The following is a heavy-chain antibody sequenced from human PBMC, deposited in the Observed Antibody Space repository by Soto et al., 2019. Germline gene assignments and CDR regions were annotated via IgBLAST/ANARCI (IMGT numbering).Heavy chain of an antibody. CDR2: INAGNGNT. CDR1: GYTFTSYA. Sequence: QVQLVQSGAEVKKPGASVKVSCKASGYTFTSYAMHWVRQAPGQRLEWMGWINAGNGNTKYSQKFQGRVTITRDTSASTAYMKLSSLRSEDTAVYYCAKIGGSHGGFAYWGKGTLVTFSS. V-gene: IGHV1-3*01. J-gene: IGHJ4*02. CDR3: AKIGGSHGGFAY. D-gene: IGHD3-16*01.